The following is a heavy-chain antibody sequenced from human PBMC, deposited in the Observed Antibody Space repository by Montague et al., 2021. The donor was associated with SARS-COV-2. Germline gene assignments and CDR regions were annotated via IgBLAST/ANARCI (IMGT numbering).Heavy chain of an antibody. Sequence: SETLSLTCSVSGDSISNYSWSWIRQSPGKGLEWIGYIYYSGSTNYSPSLTSRVTISVDTPKNQVSLKLTSVTAADTAVYYCARHLRVTTVTSHMYHYAMDVWGQGTTVTVSS. J-gene: IGHJ6*02. CDR3: ARHLRVTTVTSHMYHYAMDV. V-gene: IGHV4-59*08. D-gene: IGHD4-11*01. CDR1: GDSISNYS. CDR2: IYYSGST.